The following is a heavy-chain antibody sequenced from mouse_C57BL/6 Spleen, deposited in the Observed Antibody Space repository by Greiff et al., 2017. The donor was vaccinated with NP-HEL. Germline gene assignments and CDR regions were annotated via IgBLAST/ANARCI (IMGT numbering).Heavy chain of an antibody. J-gene: IGHJ4*01. D-gene: IGHD1-1*01. Sequence: VQLQQPGAELVGPGSSVKLSCKASGYTFTSYWMHWVKQRPIQGLEWIGNIDPSDSETHYNQKFKDKATLTVDKSSSTAYMQLSSLTSEDSAVYYCARGGGSSPYYAMDYWGQGTSVTVSS. CDR3: ARGGGSSPYYAMDY. CDR1: GYTFTSYW. V-gene: IGHV1-52*01. CDR2: IDPSDSET.